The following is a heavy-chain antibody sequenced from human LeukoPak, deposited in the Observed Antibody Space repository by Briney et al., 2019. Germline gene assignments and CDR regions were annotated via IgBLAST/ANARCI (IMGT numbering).Heavy chain of an antibody. CDR3: ARLLYDGDYL. J-gene: IGHJ5*02. D-gene: IGHD4-17*01. Sequence: PSETLSLTCTVSGGSISSSSYYWGWIRQPPGKGLEWIGSIYYSGSTYYNPSLKSRVTISVDTSKNQFSLKRSSVTAADTAVYYCARLLYDGDYLWGQGTLVTVSS. CDR2: IYYSGST. V-gene: IGHV4-39*01. CDR1: GGSISSSSYY.